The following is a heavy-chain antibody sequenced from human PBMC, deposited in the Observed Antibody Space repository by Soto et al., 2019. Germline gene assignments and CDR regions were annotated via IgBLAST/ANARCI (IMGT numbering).Heavy chain of an antibody. CDR2: ISGDGRTA. Sequence: EVQMVESGGGLVQPGGSLRLSCAASGFTFSSYWMHWVRQAPGEGLVWVSRISGDGRTATYADSVKGRLTRSRDNAENPLYLQLNGLRAEDTALYYCVRLPGGSIVTYGMDVWGQGTTVTVSS. J-gene: IGHJ6*02. CDR1: GFTFSSYW. D-gene: IGHD2-21*01. V-gene: IGHV3-74*01. CDR3: VRLPGGSIVTYGMDV.